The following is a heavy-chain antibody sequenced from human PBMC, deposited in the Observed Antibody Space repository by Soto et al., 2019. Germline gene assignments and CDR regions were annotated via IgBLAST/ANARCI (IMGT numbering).Heavy chain of an antibody. CDR1: GGSISSSNYY. Sequence: PSETLSLTCSVSGGSISSSNYYWAWIRQPPGKGLEWIGSIYYIGNTYYNPSLKSRVTMSVDTSKNQFSLKVTSVTAADTAIYYCAREDRTNGYNYDYWGQGTLVTV. CDR3: AREDRTNGYNYDY. D-gene: IGHD1-1*01. CDR2: IYYIGNT. J-gene: IGHJ4*02. V-gene: IGHV4-39*01.